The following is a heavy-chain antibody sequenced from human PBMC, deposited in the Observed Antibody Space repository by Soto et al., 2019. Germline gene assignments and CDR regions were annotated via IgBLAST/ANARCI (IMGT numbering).Heavy chain of an antibody. CDR3: AIWWEPKRPSDY. CDR2: IIPILGIA. CDR1: GGTFSSYN. D-gene: IGHD1-26*01. V-gene: IGHV1-69*10. Sequence: SVKVCCKASGGTFSSYNISWVRQAPGQGLEWMGGIIPILGIANYAQKFQGRVTITEDKSTNTAYMELSSLRSEDTAVYYCAIWWEPKRPSDYWGPGTLVTVSS. J-gene: IGHJ4*02.